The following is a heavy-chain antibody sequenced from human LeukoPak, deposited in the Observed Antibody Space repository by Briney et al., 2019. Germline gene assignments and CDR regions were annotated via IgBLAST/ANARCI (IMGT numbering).Heavy chain of an antibody. J-gene: IGHJ4*02. CDR2: IYRGGNT. Sequence: PGGSLRLSCAASGFTVSSNYMTWVRQAPGKGLEWVSVIYRGGNTYYADSVKGRFTISRDNSKNTLFLQMNSLRAEDTAVYYCAGGVYSAEIVGDYWGQGTLVTISS. CDR1: GFTVSSNY. V-gene: IGHV3-53*01. D-gene: IGHD1-26*01. CDR3: AGGVYSAEIVGDY.